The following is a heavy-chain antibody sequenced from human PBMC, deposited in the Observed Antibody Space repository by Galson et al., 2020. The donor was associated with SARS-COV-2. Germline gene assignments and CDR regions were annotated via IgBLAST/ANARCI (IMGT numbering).Heavy chain of an antibody. Sequence: GGSLRLSCAASGFTFSGSAMHWVRQASGKGLEWVGRIRSKTDSYTTAYAASVKGRFTISRDDSKNTAYLLMNSLTTEDTAVYYCVAYGTVWDIDYWGQGTLVTVSS. CDR2: IRSKTDSYTT. CDR3: VAYGTVWDIDY. D-gene: IGHD1-26*01. CDR1: GFTFSGSA. J-gene: IGHJ4*02. V-gene: IGHV3-73*01.